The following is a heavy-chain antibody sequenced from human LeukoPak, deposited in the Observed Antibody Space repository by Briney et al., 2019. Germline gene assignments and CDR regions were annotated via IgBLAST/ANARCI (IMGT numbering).Heavy chain of an antibody. J-gene: IGHJ4*02. D-gene: IGHD6-6*01. CDR1: VFTLTGYA. Sequence: SLSPSRAPSVFTLTGYAISWVRQAPAQGRGWVSAISGSVVGTYYTASVKGRFTISKDNSKNTRYLQMHSLRAEDTAVYYCAKYGLEYSSSPREYYFDYWGQGTLVTVSS. CDR3: AKYGLEYSSSPREYYFDY. CDR2: ISGSVVGT. V-gene: IGHV3-23*01.